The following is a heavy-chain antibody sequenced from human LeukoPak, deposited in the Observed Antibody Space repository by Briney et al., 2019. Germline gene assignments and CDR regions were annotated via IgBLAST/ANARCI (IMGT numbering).Heavy chain of an antibody. Sequence: SETLSLTCAVYGGSFSGYYWSWIGQPPGKGLEWIGEINHSGSTNYNPSLKSRVTISVDTSKNQFSLKLSSVTAADTAVYYCARRGRTTVYAFDIWGQGTMVTVSS. J-gene: IGHJ3*02. CDR2: INHSGST. D-gene: IGHD4-17*01. CDR3: ARRGRTTVYAFDI. CDR1: GGSFSGYY. V-gene: IGHV4-34*01.